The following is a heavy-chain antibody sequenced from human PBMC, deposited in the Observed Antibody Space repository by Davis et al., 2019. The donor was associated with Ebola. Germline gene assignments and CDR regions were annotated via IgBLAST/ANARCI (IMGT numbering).Heavy chain of an antibody. CDR1: GFTFSGYG. J-gene: IGHJ4*02. Sequence: GGSLRLSCAASGFTFSGYGMHWVRQAPGQGLEWMGIINPSGGSTSYAQKFQGRVTMTRDTSTSTVYMELSSLRSEDTAVYYCARAQFPTTSDHWGQGTLVTVSS. D-gene: IGHD1-1*01. CDR3: ARAQFPTTSDH. CDR2: INPSGGST. V-gene: IGHV1-46*01.